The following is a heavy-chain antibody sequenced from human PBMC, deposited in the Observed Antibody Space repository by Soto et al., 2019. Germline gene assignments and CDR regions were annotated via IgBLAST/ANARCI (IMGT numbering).Heavy chain of an antibody. V-gene: IGHV3-15*07. CDR2: IKTKTEGGTT. CDR1: GVTFTNAW. Sequence: EEQLVESGGGLVKPGGSLRLSCAASGVTFTNAWMNWVRQAPGKGLEWVGRIKTKTEGGTTDYGAPVKGRFTISRDDSKNTLYLQMNSLKTEDSAVYYCSRGGTGRLPYYYYGLDVWGQGTTVTGPS. CDR3: SRGGTGRLPYYYYGLDV. J-gene: IGHJ6*01. D-gene: IGHD1-1*01.